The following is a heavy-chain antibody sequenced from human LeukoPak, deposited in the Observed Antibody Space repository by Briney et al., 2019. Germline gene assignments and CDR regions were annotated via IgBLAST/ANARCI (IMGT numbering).Heavy chain of an antibody. V-gene: IGHV3-21*01. J-gene: IGHJ4*02. CDR3: ARDRGGSGSYLTY. D-gene: IGHD3-10*01. CDR1: GFTFSSYS. Sequence: GGSLRLPCAASGFTFSSYSMNWVRQAPGKGLEWVSTISSSSSYIYYADSVKGRFTISRDNAKNSLYLQMNSLRAEDTAVYYCARDRGGSGSYLTYCGQGTLVTVSS. CDR2: ISSSSSYI.